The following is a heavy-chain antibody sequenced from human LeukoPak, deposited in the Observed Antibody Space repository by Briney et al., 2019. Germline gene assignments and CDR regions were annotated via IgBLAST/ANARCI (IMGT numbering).Heavy chain of an antibody. CDR1: GYTFTSYG. J-gene: IGHJ6*02. D-gene: IGHD5-18*01. Sequence: WASVKVSCKASGYTFTSYGISWVRQAPGQGLEWMGWISAYNGNTNYAQKLQGRVTMTTDTSTSTAYMELRSLRSDDTAVYYCARDRSMDTAMVYGMDVWGQGTTVTVSS. V-gene: IGHV1-18*01. CDR2: ISAYNGNT. CDR3: ARDRSMDTAMVYGMDV.